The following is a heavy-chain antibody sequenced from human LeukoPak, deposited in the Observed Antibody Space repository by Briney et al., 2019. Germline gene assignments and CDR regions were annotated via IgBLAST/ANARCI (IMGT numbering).Heavy chain of an antibody. D-gene: IGHD3-10*01. CDR2: IYYSGST. CDR3: ARKVLLWPRGGENWFDS. CDR1: GGSISSSSYY. V-gene: IGHV4-39*01. Sequence: PSETLSHTCTVSGGSISSSSYYWGWIRQPPGKGLEWIGSIYYSGSTYYNPSLKSRVTISVDTSKNQFSLKLSSVTAADTAVYYCARKVLLWPRGGENWFDSWGQGTLVTVSS. J-gene: IGHJ5*01.